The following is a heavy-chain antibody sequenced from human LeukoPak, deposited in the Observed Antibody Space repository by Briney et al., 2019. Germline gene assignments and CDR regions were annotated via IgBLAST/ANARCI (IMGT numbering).Heavy chain of an antibody. D-gene: IGHD6-13*01. CDR1: GGSFSGYY. V-gene: IGHV4-34*01. J-gene: IGHJ5*02. CDR3: ARVASGQQLGWFDP. CDR2: INHSGST. Sequence: SETLSLTCAVYGGSFSGYYWSWIRQPPGKGLEWIGEINHSGSTNYNPSLKSRVTISVDTSKNQFSLKLSSVTAADTAVYYCARVASGQQLGWFDPWGQGTLVTVSS.